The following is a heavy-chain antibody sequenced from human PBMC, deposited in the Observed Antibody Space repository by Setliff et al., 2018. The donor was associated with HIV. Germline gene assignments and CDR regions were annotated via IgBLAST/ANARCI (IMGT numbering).Heavy chain of an antibody. CDR2: VNSDGSSK. Sequence: HPGGSLRLSCAASGFTFDRYWMHWVRQAPGKGLVWVSRVNSDGSSKTYADSVKDRFTISRDSAKNTLYLQMNSLRAEDTGVYYCHSGYDTEEQSYFDYWGQGTLVTVSS. J-gene: IGHJ4*02. CDR3: HSGYDTEEQSYFDY. D-gene: IGHD5-12*01. V-gene: IGHV3-74*01. CDR1: GFTFDRYW.